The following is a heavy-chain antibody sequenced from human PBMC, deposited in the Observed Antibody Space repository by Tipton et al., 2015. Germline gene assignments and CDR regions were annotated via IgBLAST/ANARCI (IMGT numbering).Heavy chain of an antibody. J-gene: IGHJ4*02. CDR2: ITGSSSYM. CDR1: EFSFSDYY. Sequence: SLRLSCTASEFSFSDYYMSWIRQAPGKGLEWVSFITGSSSYMFYADSVEGRFTISRDNAKNSLFLQMDSLRAEDTALYYCAREWVAAIFDWGQGTLVTVSS. D-gene: IGHD5-12*01. V-gene: IGHV3-11*06. CDR3: AREWVAAIFD.